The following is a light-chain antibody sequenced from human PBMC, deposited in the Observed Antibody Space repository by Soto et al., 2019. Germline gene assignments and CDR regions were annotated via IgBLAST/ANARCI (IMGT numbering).Light chain of an antibody. CDR1: ESVSTN. J-gene: IGKJ1*01. V-gene: IGKV3-15*01. Sequence: EIEMTQSPATLSLAPGERVTLSCRASESVSTNLAWYQQKAGQAPRLLIYAASTRATGIPARFSGSGSGTDFTLTTSSLQAEDVAVYYCQQYYSTPQMFGQGTKVDIK. CDR2: AAS. CDR3: QQYYSTPQM.